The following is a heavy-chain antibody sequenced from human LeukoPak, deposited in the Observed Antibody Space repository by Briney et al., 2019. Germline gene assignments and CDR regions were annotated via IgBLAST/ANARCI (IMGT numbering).Heavy chain of an antibody. Sequence: PSETLSLTCTVSGGSISSSSYYWGWIRQPPGKGLEWIGSIYYSGSTYYNPSLKSRVTISVDTSKNQFSLKLSSVTAADTAVYYCARVGLAAAGTNWFDPWGQGTLVTVSS. V-gene: IGHV4-39*07. CDR3: ARVGLAAAGTNWFDP. CDR1: GGSISSSSYY. CDR2: IYYSGST. D-gene: IGHD6-13*01. J-gene: IGHJ5*02.